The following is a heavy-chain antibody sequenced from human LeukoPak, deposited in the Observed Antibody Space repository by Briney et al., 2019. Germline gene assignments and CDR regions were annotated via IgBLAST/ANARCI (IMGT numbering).Heavy chain of an antibody. CDR1: GFTFSSYN. CDR3: ARALIVVVPAEAFDI. D-gene: IGHD2-2*01. Sequence: SGGSLRLSCAASGFTFSSYNMNWVRQAPGKGLEWVSSISSSSTYIYYADSVKGRFTISRDNAKNSLYLQMNSLRAEDTAVYYCARALIVVVPAEAFDIWGQGTMVTVSS. CDR2: ISSSSTYI. J-gene: IGHJ3*02. V-gene: IGHV3-21*01.